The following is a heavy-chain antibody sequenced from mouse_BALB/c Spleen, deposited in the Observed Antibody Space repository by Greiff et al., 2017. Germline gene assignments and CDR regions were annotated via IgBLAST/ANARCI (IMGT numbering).Heavy chain of an antibody. D-gene: IGHD2-10*02. CDR3: ARQYGIQYYFDY. CDR1: GYTFTSYW. Sequence: QVQLQQPGAELVKPGAPVKLSCKASGYTFTSYWMNWVKQRPGRGLEWIGRIDPSDSETHYNQKFKDKATLTVDKSSSTAYIQLSSLTSEDSAVYYCARQYGIQYYFDYWGQGTTLTVSS. J-gene: IGHJ2*01. CDR2: IDPSDSET. V-gene: IGHV1-69*02.